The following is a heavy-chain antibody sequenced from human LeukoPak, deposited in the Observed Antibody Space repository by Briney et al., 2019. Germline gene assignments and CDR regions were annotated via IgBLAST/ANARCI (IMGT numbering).Heavy chain of an antibody. J-gene: IGHJ3*02. D-gene: IGHD2-8*01. Sequence: ASVKVSCKVSGYTLTESSMHWVRQAPGKGLEWMGGFDPEDGETIYAQKFQGRVTMTEDTSTDTAYMELSSLRSEDTAVYYCATGECTNGVCLYAFDIWGQGTMVTVSS. CDR3: ATGECTNGVCLYAFDI. V-gene: IGHV1-24*01. CDR1: GYTLTESS. CDR2: FDPEDGET.